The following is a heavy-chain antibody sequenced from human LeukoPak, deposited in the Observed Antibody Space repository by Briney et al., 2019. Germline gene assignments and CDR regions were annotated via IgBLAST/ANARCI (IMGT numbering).Heavy chain of an antibody. CDR2: IKTDGGTT. CDR1: GFTFSNAW. V-gene: IGHV3-15*01. J-gene: IGHJ3*02. CDR3: TTNDAFDI. Sequence: PGGSLRLSCAASGFTFSNAWMSWVRQAPGKGLEWVGRIKTDGGTTDYAAPVKGRFTISRDDSKNTLYLQMNSLKTEDTAVYYCTTNDAFDIWGQETMVTVSS.